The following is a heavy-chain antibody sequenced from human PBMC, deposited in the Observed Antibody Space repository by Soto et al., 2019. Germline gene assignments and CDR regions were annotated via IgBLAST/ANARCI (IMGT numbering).Heavy chain of an antibody. J-gene: IGHJ4*02. V-gene: IGHV4-39*01. Sequence: QLQLQESGPGLVKPSDTLSLTCTVSGGSVNSGTYYWSWIRQPPGKGLEWIGNIYYSGSTYYNPSLKSRVTISVDTSKNQFSLKLSSVTAADTAVYYCARRYGDVLRFLEWLYYFDYWGQGTLVTVSS. CDR3: ARRYGDVLRFLEWLYYFDY. D-gene: IGHD3-3*01. CDR1: GGSVNSGTYY. CDR2: IYYSGST.